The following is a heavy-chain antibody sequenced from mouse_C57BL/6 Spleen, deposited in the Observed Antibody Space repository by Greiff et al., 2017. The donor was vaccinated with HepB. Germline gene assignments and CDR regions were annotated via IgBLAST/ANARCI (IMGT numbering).Heavy chain of an antibody. D-gene: IGHD1-1*01. V-gene: IGHV1-54*01. J-gene: IGHJ1*03. CDR3: ARSIYYYGSGPLHFDV. CDR2: INPGSGGT. CDR1: GFAFTNYL. Sequence: VKLQQSGAELVRPGTSVKLSCKASGFAFTNYLIEWVKQRPGQGLEWIGVINPGSGGTNYTEKIKGKATLTADKSASTAYMPHSSLTSENSAVCFCARSIYYYGSGPLHFDVWGTGTTLTVSS.